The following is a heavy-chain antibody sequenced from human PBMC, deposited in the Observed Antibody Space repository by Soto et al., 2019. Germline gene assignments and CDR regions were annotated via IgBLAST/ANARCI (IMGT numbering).Heavy chain of an antibody. D-gene: IGHD6-19*01. CDR1: GLTFSSYA. CDR3: ARDRRWGQWLEYGSLDH. CDR2: ISNTGLAT. J-gene: IGHJ5*02. V-gene: IGHV3-23*01. Sequence: EVQLLESGGGLVQPGGSLRLSCAASGLTFSSYAMSWVRQAPGSGLEWVAVISNTGLATHYADSVKGRFTISRYNSKRKVYLLMMGLRVYDTAAYCCARDRRWGQWLEYGSLDHWGQGHLVTVSS.